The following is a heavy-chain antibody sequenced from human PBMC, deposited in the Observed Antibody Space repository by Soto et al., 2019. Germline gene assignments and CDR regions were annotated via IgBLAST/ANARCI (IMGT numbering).Heavy chain of an antibody. J-gene: IGHJ5*02. V-gene: IGHV3-15*07. D-gene: IGHD3-10*01. CDR2: IKSKTDGGTT. CDR1: GFTFSNAW. Sequence: GGSLRLSCAASGFTFSNAWMNWVRQAPGKGLEWVGRIKSKTDGGTTDYAAPVKGRFTISRDDSKNTLYLQMNSLKTEDTAVYYCTTDRKALIWFGEIMKNPRFDPWGQGTLVTVSS. CDR3: TTDRKALIWFGEIMKNPRFDP.